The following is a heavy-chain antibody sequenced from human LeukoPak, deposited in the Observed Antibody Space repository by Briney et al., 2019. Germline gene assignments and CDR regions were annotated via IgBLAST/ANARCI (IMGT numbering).Heavy chain of an antibody. V-gene: IGHV3-30-3*01. CDR1: GFTFSSYA. CDR3: ARDGYGGGNSVCAFDI. Sequence: PGRSLRLSCAASGFTFSSYAMHWVRQAPGKGLEWVAVISYDGSNKYYADSVKGRFTISRDNSKNTLYLQMNSLRAEDTAVYYCARDGYGGGNSVCAFDIWGQGTMVTVSS. D-gene: IGHD4-23*01. CDR2: ISYDGSNK. J-gene: IGHJ3*02.